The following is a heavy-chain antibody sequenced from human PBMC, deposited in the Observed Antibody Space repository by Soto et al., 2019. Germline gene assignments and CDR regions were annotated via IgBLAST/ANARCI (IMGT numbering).Heavy chain of an antibody. V-gene: IGHV4-59*01. D-gene: IGHD5-12*01. CDR1: GGSISSYY. CDR3: ARDLGYGVDYYYNGMDV. CDR2: LFYSGST. Sequence: QVQLQESGPGLVKPSETLSLTCTVSGGSISSYYWNWIRQTPGKGLEWIGYLFYSGSTNYNPSLKSRVSISVDTSKNQFSLKLSSVTAADTAVYYCARDLGYGVDYYYNGMDVWGQGTTVTVSS. J-gene: IGHJ6*02.